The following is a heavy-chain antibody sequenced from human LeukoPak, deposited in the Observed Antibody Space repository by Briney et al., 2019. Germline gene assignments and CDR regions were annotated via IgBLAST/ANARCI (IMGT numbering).Heavy chain of an antibody. V-gene: IGHV4-39*01. CDR1: GGSISSSSYY. D-gene: IGHD3-10*01. Sequence: PSENLSLTCTVSGGSISSSSYYWGWMRQPPGKGLEGIGSIYYSGSTYYNPSLKSRVTISVDTSKNQFSLKLSSVTAADTAVYYCASLLRGGFGAFDIWGQGTMVTVSS. CDR3: ASLLRGGFGAFDI. CDR2: IYYSGST. J-gene: IGHJ3*02.